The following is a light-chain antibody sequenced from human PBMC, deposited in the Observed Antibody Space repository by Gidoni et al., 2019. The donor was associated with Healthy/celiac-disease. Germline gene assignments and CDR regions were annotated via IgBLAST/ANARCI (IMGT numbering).Light chain of an antibody. Sequence: SYVLTQPPSVSVAPEKTARISCGGNDIGSRSVHWYQQKPGQAPVLIIHDDSDRPSGIPERFSGSNSANTATLTIARVEAGDEADYYCQVWDANDDRVIFGRGTKLTVL. CDR3: QVWDANDDRVI. J-gene: IGLJ2*01. CDR2: DDS. CDR1: DIGSRS. V-gene: IGLV3-21*04.